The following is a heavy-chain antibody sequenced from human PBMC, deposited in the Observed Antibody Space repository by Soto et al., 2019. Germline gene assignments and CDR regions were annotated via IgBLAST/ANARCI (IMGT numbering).Heavy chain of an antibody. J-gene: IGHJ2*01. V-gene: IGHV4-30-4*01. CDR3: ARVYSNYGYFDL. CDR2: ISYSGSA. CDR1: GGSISSGDYY. D-gene: IGHD4-4*01. Sequence: QVQLQESGPGLVKPSQTLSLTCTVSGGSISSGDYYWSWIRQPPGKGLEWIGYISYSGSAYYNPSLKTRVVISVDTSKNQFALKLSSVTAADTAVYYCARVYSNYGYFDLWGRGTLVTVSS.